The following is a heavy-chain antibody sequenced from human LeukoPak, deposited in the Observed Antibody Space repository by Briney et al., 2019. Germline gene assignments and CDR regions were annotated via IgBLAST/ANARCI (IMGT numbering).Heavy chain of an antibody. J-gene: IGHJ5*02. CDR2: IIPIFGTA. D-gene: IGHD2-21*02. CDR1: GGTFSSYA. CDR3: TRDAGGGDCYSCPNWFDP. V-gene: IGHV1-69*05. Sequence: SVKVSCKASGGTFSSYAISWVRQAPGQGLEWMGGIIPIFGTANYAQKFQGRVTMTSDTSISTAYMELSRLRSDDTAVYYCTRDAGGGDCYSCPNWFDPWGQGTLVTVSS.